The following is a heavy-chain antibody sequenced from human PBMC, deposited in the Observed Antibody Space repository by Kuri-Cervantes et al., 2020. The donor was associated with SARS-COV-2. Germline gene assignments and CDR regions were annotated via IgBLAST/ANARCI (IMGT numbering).Heavy chain of an antibody. V-gene: IGHV4-34*01. J-gene: IGHJ5*02. CDR1: GFTFSDYY. D-gene: IGHD6-19*01. CDR2: INHSGST. Sequence: GSLRLSCAASGFTFSDYYMSWIRQPPGKGLEWIGEINHSGSTNYNPSLKSRVTISVDTSKNQFSLKLSSVTAADTAVYYCARGSGYSSGWPLNWFDPWGQGTLVTVSS. CDR3: ARGSGYSSGWPLNWFDP.